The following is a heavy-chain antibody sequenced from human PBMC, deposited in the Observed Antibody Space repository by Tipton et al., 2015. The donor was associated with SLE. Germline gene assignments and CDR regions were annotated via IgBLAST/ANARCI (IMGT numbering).Heavy chain of an antibody. CDR2: ISSSSSYT. D-gene: IGHD3-10*01. J-gene: IGHJ6*03. CDR1: GFTFSSYS. V-gene: IGHV3-21*01. Sequence: GSLRLSCAASGFTFSSYSMNWVRQAPGKGLEWVSSISSSSSYTYYADSVKGRFTISRDNAKNSLYLQMNSLRAEDTAVYYCARDSGYMDVWGKGTTVTVSS. CDR3: ARDSGYMDV.